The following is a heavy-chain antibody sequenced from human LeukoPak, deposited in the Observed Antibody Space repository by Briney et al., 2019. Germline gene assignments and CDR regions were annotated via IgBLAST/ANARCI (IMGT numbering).Heavy chain of an antibody. V-gene: IGHV3-21*01. CDR1: GFTFTSYS. J-gene: IGHJ4*02. D-gene: IGHD3-3*01. Sequence: GGSLRLSCAASGFTFTSYSMNWVRQAPGKGLEWVSSISSSSSYIYYADSVKGRFTISRDNAKNSLYLQMNSLRAEDTAVCYCARGPLSTYYDFWSGYYPEYYFDYWGQGTLVTVSS. CDR3: ARGPLSTYYDFWSGYYPEYYFDY. CDR2: ISSSSSYI.